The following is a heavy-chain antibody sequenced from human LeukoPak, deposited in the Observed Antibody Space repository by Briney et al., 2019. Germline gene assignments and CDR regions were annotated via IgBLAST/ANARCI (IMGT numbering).Heavy chain of an antibody. D-gene: IGHD3-22*01. J-gene: IGHJ6*03. Sequence: SETLSLTCAVYGGSFSGYYWSWIRQPPGKGLEWIGSIYYSGSTYYNPSLKSRVTMSVDTSKNQFSLKLSSVTAADTAVYYCARDWDDSSGYYYYYYMDVWGKGTTVTISS. V-gene: IGHV4-34*11. CDR3: ARDWDDSSGYYYYYYMDV. CDR2: IYYSGST. CDR1: GGSFSGYY.